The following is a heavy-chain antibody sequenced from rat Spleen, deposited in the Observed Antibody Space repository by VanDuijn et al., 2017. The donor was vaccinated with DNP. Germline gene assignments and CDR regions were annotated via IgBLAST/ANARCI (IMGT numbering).Heavy chain of an antibody. Sequence: EVQLVESGGDLVQPGRSLKLSCAASGFTFSNYYMAWVRQAPKKGLEWVATISYDGSSTYYRDSVKGRFTISRDNAKSTLYLQMNSLRSEDTATYYCTREDWVLDYWGQGVMVTVSS. CDR1: GFTFSNYY. CDR2: ISYDGSST. CDR3: TREDWVLDY. J-gene: IGHJ2*01. D-gene: IGHD5-1*01. V-gene: IGHV5-7*01.